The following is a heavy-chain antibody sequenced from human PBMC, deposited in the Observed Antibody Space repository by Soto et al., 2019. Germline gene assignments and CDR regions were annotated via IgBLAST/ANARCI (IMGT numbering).Heavy chain of an antibody. D-gene: IGHD5-18*01. CDR1: GGSISSDDYY. CDR3: ARERTVLGYSYGSGSWFDP. CDR2: IYYSGST. Sequence: SETLSLTCTVSGGSISSDDYYWSWIRQPPGKGLEWIGYIYYSGSTDYNPSLKSRVTISIDTSKNQFSLKLSSVTAADTAVYYCARERTVLGYSYGSGSWFDPWGQGTRVTVSS. J-gene: IGHJ5*02. V-gene: IGHV4-30-4*01.